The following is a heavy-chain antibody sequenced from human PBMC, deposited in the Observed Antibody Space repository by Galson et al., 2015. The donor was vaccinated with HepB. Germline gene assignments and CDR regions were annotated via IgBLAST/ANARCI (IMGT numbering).Heavy chain of an antibody. Sequence: SLRLSCAASGVTVSNNYMSWVRQAPGVGLEWVSVIYSDGSIYYIDSVKGRFTISRDNSKNTLYLQMNSLRAEDTAVYYCASGRGFWSGYSQDYWGQGTLVTVSS. CDR2: IYSDGSI. CDR1: GVTVSNNY. CDR3: ASGRGFWSGYSQDY. V-gene: IGHV3-66*02. D-gene: IGHD3-3*01. J-gene: IGHJ4*02.